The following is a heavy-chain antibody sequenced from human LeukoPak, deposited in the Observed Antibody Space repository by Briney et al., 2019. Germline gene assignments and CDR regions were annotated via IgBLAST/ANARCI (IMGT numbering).Heavy chain of an antibody. V-gene: IGHV3-23*01. CDR2: LSSSGDTT. Sequence: GGSLRLSCTASGFSFGNFVMTWVRQAPGKGLEWVSSLSSSGDTTYYADSVKGRFTLSRDNSKNTLDLQMKSLRAADTGVYYCARTNVPLMLYAPPDSWGQGTLVTVSS. D-gene: IGHD2-8*01. CDR3: ARTNVPLMLYAPPDS. J-gene: IGHJ4*02. CDR1: GFSFGNFV.